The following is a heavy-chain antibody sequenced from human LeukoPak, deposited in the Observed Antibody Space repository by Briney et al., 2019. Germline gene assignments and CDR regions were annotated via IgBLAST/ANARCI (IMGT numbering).Heavy chain of an antibody. J-gene: IGHJ4*02. Sequence: GGSLRLSCAASGFTFTSYTMTWVRQAPGKGLEWVSGISDSGGSTHYADSVKGRFTISRDNSKNTLYLHMNSLRLEDTAVYWCAKTLWVLTLLSSDDWGQGTLVTVSS. CDR2: ISDSGGST. V-gene: IGHV3-23*01. D-gene: IGHD2-21*01. CDR1: GFTFTSYT. CDR3: AKTLWVLTLLSSDD.